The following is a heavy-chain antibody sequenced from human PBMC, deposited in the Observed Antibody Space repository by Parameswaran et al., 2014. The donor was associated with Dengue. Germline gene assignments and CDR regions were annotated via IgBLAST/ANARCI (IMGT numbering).Heavy chain of an antibody. CDR2: ISGSGGST. Sequence: RWIRQPPGKGLEWVSAISGSGGSTYYADSVKGRFTISRDNSKNTLYLQMNSLRAEDTAVYYCAKPQSRGGNDYWGQGTLVTVSS. J-gene: IGHJ4*02. V-gene: IGHV3-23*01. CDR3: AKPQSRGGNDY.